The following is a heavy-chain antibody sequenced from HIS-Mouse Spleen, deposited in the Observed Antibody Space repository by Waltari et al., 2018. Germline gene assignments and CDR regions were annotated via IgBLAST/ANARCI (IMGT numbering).Heavy chain of an antibody. CDR3: ARGSGRWELLLPNWFDP. CDR1: GYTFTGYY. Sequence: QVQLVQSGAEVKKPGASVKVSCKASGYTFTGYYMHWVRQAPGQGLEWMGRINPNGGGKTYGQKLKGRVTMTRDTSISTASMELSRLRSGDTAVYYCARGSGRWELLLPNWFDPWGQGTLVTVSS. CDR2: INPNGGGK. J-gene: IGHJ5*02. D-gene: IGHD1-26*01. V-gene: IGHV1-2*06.